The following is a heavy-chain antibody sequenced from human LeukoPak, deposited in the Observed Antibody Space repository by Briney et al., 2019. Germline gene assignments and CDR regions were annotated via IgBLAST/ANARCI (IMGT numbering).Heavy chain of an antibody. CDR1: GGSISSSSYY. V-gene: IGHV4-39*07. D-gene: IGHD3-16*01. Sequence: SETLSLTCTVSGGSISSSSYYWGWIRQPPGKGLEWIGSICYSGSTYYNPSLKSRVTISVDTSKNQFSLKLSSVTAADTAVYYCARGFRPDHKGLGYWGQGTLVTVSS. CDR3: ARGFRPDHKGLGY. J-gene: IGHJ4*02. CDR2: ICYSGST.